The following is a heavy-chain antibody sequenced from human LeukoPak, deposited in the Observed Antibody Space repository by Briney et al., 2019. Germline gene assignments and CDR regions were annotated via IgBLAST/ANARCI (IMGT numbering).Heavy chain of an antibody. V-gene: IGHV3-23*01. J-gene: IGHJ4*02. CDR2: ISGRGGST. Sequence: GGSLRLSCAASGFTFGSYAMSWVRQAPGKGLEWVSYISGRGGSTFYADSVKGRLTISRDNSKNTLFLQMNSLRAEDMAMYYCVKGGTDYDFWNDSSYSYYFDFWGQGTLVTVSS. CDR3: VKGGTDYDFWNDSSYSYYFDF. D-gene: IGHD3-3*01. CDR1: GFTFGSYA.